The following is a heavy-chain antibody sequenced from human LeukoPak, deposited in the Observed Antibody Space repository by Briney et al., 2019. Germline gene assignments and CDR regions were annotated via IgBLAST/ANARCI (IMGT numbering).Heavy chain of an antibody. V-gene: IGHV4-39*07. CDR1: GGSISSSSYY. CDR2: IYYSGST. Sequence: PSETLSLTCTVSGGSISSSSYYWGWLRQPPGTGLEWIGSIYYSGSTYCNPSLKSRVTISVDTSKNQFSLKLSSVTAADTAVYYCARVDPEYSSSSGQGILDVWGKGTTVTVSS. J-gene: IGHJ6*04. D-gene: IGHD6-6*01. CDR3: ARVDPEYSSSSGQGILDV.